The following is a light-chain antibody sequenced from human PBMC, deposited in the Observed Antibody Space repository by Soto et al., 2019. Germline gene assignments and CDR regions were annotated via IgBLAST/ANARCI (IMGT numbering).Light chain of an antibody. J-gene: IGLJ2*01. Sequence: QSVLTQPPSASGTPGQRVTISCSGSSSDIGSNTVNWYQQLPATAPNLLIYSNNKRPSGVPDRFCGSKSGTSASLSISGLQSEDEAEYYCAACDDTLNGVVFGGGTKLTVL. V-gene: IGLV1-44*01. CDR1: SSDIGSNT. CDR3: AACDDTLNGVV. CDR2: SNN.